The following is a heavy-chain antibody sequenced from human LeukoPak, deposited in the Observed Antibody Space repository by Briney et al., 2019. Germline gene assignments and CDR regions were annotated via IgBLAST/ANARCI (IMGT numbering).Heavy chain of an antibody. CDR1: GGSISSSSYY. V-gene: IGHV4-39*07. J-gene: IGHJ4*02. CDR3: ARVPRAGVAVYFDY. Sequence: SETLSLTCTVSGGSISSSSYYWGWIRQPPGKGLEWIGSIYYGGSSYYNPSLKSRVSISVDTSNNQFSLKVNSVTAADTAVYYCARVPRAGVAVYFDYWGQGTLVTVSS. CDR2: IYYGGSS. D-gene: IGHD3-3*01.